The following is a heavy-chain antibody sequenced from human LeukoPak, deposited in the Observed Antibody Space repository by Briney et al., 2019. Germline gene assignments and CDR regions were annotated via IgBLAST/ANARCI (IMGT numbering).Heavy chain of an antibody. J-gene: IGHJ4*02. CDR2: ISSTSSYI. CDR3: ARGYSSSCDY. V-gene: IGHV3-21*01. CDR1: GFTFSTYS. Sequence: GGSLRLSCAASGFTFSTYSMNWVRQAPGKGLEWVSSISSTSSYIYYADSVKGRFTISRDNAQKSLYLQMNSLRAEDTAVYYCARGYSSSCDYWGRGTLVTVSS. D-gene: IGHD6-13*01.